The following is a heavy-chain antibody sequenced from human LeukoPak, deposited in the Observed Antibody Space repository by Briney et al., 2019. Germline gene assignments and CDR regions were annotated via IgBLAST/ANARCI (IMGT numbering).Heavy chain of an antibody. CDR2: INPSGGST. J-gene: IGHJ6*03. D-gene: IGHD6-13*01. CDR3: ARDSIAAAGTVNYYYMDV. CDR1: GYTFTSYY. V-gene: IGHV1-46*01. Sequence: ASVKVSCKASGYTFTSYYMHWVRQAPGQGLEWMGIINPSGGSTSYAQKFRGRVTMTRDMSTSTVYMELSSLRSEDTAVYYCARDSIAAAGTVNYYYMDVWGKGTTVTVSS.